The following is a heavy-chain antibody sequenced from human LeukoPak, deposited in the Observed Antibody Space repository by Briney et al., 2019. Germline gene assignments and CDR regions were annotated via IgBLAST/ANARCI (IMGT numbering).Heavy chain of an antibody. D-gene: IGHD3-3*01. CDR2: ISSSGSTI. Sequence: PGGSLRLSCAASGFTFSSYEMNCVCQAPGKGLEWVSYISSSGSTIHYADSVKGRFTISRDNAKNSLYLQMNSLRAEDTAVYYCARALYYDFWFDYWGQGTLVTVSS. CDR1: GFTFSSYE. J-gene: IGHJ4*02. V-gene: IGHV3-48*03. CDR3: ARALYYDFWFDY.